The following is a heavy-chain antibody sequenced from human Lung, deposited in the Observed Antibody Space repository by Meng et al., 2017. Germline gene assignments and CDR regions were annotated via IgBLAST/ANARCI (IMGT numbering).Heavy chain of an antibody. CDR3: ARERHSTIIRGVIDF. D-gene: IGHD3-10*01. J-gene: IGHJ4*02. CDR1: VGSNSGSY. V-gene: IGHV4-34*01. CDR2: INHGGST. Sequence: WGAEPLSPAEDLSHPCAVYVGSNSGSYWSWIRQYPAKGLEWIGKINHGGSTNYNPSLESRVTISVDTPKNQFSLRLTSMTVADTAVYYCARERHSTIIRGVIDFWGQGALVTVSS.